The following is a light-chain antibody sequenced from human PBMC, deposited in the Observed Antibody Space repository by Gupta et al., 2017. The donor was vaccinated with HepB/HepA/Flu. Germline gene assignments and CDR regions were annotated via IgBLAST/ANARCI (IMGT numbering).Light chain of an antibody. J-gene: IGKJ1*01. CDR3: LHYSGYSWT. Sequence: DIQMTQSPLTLSASVGDRVTITCRASQSISSWLAWYQQTPGNSPKLLIYKASSSEIGVPSRFSGSGSGTEFTLTISSLEPDDFATYYCLHYSGYSWTFGQGTKVEI. V-gene: IGKV1-5*03. CDR1: QSISSW. CDR2: KAS.